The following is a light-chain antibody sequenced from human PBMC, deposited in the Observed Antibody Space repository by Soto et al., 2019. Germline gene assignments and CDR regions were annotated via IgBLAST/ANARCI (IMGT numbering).Light chain of an antibody. J-gene: IGKJ5*01. Sequence: EIVLTQSPGTLSLSPGESATLSCRASQSVSSSYLAWYQQKAGQAPRLLIHGASSRATGIPDRFSVSWSGTVSPLIISRLQADVVAVYCHQANGSPPTFGQGTRLEIK. CDR3: QANGSPPT. CDR1: QSVSSSY. V-gene: IGKV3-20*01. CDR2: GAS.